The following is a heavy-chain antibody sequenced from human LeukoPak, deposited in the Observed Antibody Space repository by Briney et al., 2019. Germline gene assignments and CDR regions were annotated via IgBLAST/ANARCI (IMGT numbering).Heavy chain of an antibody. CDR3: ARDLFDYDSSNWFDP. CDR1: GFAFSSYW. Sequence: GGSLRLSCAASGFAFSSYWMHWVRQAPGKGLGWVARINSDGSSTSYADSGKGRFTISRANAKNTLYLQRNSLRAEDTAVYYCARDLFDYDSSNWFDPWGQGTLVTVSS. CDR2: INSDGSST. D-gene: IGHD3-22*01. V-gene: IGHV3-74*01. J-gene: IGHJ5*02.